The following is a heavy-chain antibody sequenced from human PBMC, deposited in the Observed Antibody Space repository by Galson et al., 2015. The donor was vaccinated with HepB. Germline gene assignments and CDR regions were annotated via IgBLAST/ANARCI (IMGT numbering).Heavy chain of an antibody. CDR1: GGSISSNTYY. V-gene: IGHV4-39*01. Sequence: ETLSLTCTVSGGSISSNTYYWGWIRQPPGKGLEWIASIYYSGSTYYNPSLKSRVTISVDTSKNQVSLKLSSVTAADTAVYYCARRAAATNWFDPWGQGTLVTVSS. D-gene: IGHD6-13*01. J-gene: IGHJ5*02. CDR2: IYYSGST. CDR3: ARRAAATNWFDP.